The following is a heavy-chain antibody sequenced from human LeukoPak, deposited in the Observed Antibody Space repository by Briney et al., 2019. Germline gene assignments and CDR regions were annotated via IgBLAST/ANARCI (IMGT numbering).Heavy chain of an antibody. CDR2: IASSGRNT. CDR1: GFNFNDAA. Sequence: GGSLRLSCAASGFNFNDAAMTWVRQAPGKGLEWVSLIASSGRNTDYADSVKGRFTISRDNSKNSLYLQMNSLRAEDTAVYYCARRYTGYGILDYWGQGTLVTVSS. J-gene: IGHJ4*02. CDR3: ARRYTGYGILDY. V-gene: IGHV3-23*01. D-gene: IGHD5-12*01.